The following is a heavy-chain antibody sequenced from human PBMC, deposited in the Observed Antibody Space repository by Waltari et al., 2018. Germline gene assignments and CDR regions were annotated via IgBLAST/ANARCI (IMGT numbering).Heavy chain of an antibody. J-gene: IGHJ5*02. CDR1: GFIFTDAW. D-gene: IGHD2-21*02. CDR2: IKRESYGGTT. CDR3: TKANCGGDCPGRNWFDP. V-gene: IGHV3-15*05. Sequence: EVQLVESGGGLVKPGGSLILSCTASGFIFTDAWMSWVRQGPGKGMELCGRIKRESYGGTTEFVAPVEGRFIMSRDDSKSTLYLQMNSLKVEDTAMYYCTKANCGGDCPGRNWFDPWGRGTLVTVSS.